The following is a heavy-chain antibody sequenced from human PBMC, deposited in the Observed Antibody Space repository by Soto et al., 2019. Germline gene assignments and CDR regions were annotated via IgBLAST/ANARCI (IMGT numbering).Heavy chain of an antibody. CDR1: GGTFSSYA. J-gene: IGHJ4*02. D-gene: IGHD5-12*01. Sequence: GASVKVSCKASGGTFSSYAISWVRQAPGQGLEWMGGIIPIFGTANYAQKFQGRVTITADESTSTAYMELSSLRSEDTAVYYCARALWDQRWLQLRASPLVDWGQGTLVTVSS. V-gene: IGHV1-69*13. CDR2: IIPIFGTA. CDR3: ARALWDQRWLQLRASPLVD.